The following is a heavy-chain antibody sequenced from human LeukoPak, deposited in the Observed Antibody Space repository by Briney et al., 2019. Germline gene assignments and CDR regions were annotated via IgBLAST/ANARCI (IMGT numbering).Heavy chain of an antibody. D-gene: IGHD6-13*01. CDR1: GGSISSYY. J-gene: IGHJ5*02. CDR2: IYYSGST. CDR3: ARHYSSSWYPPEMNWFDP. V-gene: IGHV4-59*08. Sequence: SKTLSLTCTVSGGSISSYYWSWIRQPPGKGLEWIGYIYYSGSTNYNPSLKSRVTISVDTSKNQFSLKLSSVTAADTAVYYCARHYSSSWYPPEMNWFDPWGQGTLVTVSS.